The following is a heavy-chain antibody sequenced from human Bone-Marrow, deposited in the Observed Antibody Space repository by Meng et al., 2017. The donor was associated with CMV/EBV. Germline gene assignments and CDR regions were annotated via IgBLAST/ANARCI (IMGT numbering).Heavy chain of an antibody. V-gene: IGHV1-2*02. CDR2: INPNSGGT. CDR3: ARGYSYGYSWYFDY. Sequence: ASVKVSCKASGYTFTSYGISWVRQAPGQGLEWMGWINPNSGGTSYAQKFQGRVTMTRDTSISTAYMELSSLRSDDTAVYYCARGYSYGYSWYFDYWGQGTLVTVSS. D-gene: IGHD5-18*01. CDR1: GYTFTSYG. J-gene: IGHJ4*02.